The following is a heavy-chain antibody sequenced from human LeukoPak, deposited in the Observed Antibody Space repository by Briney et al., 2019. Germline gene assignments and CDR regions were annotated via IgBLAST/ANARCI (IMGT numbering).Heavy chain of an antibody. V-gene: IGHV3-49*03. Sequence: GGSLRLSCAASGFTFNDYYMSWIRQAPGKGLEWVGFIRSKAYGGTTEYAASVKGRFTISRDDSKSIAYLQMNSLKTEDTAVYYCTREFCRYCYYFDYWGQGTLVTVSS. CDR2: IRSKAYGGTT. CDR3: TREFCRYCYYFDY. D-gene: IGHD2-8*02. J-gene: IGHJ4*02. CDR1: GFTFNDYY.